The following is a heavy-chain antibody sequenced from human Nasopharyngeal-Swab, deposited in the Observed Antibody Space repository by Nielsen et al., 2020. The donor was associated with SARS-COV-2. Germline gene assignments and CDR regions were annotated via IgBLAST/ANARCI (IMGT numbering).Heavy chain of an antibody. D-gene: IGHD6-19*01. CDR3: ATAPPVAGIGNWFDP. J-gene: IGHJ5*02. CDR2: FDPEDGET. CDR1: GYTLTELS. Sequence: ASVKVSCKVSGYTLTELSMHWVRQAPGKGLEWMGGFDPEDGETIYAQKFQGRVTMTEDTSTDTAYMELSSLRSEDTAVYYCATAPPVAGIGNWFDPWGQETLVTVSS. V-gene: IGHV1-24*01.